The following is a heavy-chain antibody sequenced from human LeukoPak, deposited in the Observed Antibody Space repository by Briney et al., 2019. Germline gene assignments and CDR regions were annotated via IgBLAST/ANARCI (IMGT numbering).Heavy chain of an antibody. CDR2: INPNSGGT. CDR3: AIQYYYDSSGYYTYDY. V-gene: IGHV1-2*02. CDR1: GYTFTGYY. D-gene: IGHD3-22*01. Sequence: GASVKVSCKASGYTFTGYYMHWMRQAPGQGLEWMGWINPNSGGTNYAQKFQGRVTMTRDTSISTAYMELSRLRSDDTAVYYCAIQYYYDSSGYYTYDYWGQGTLVTVSS. J-gene: IGHJ4*02.